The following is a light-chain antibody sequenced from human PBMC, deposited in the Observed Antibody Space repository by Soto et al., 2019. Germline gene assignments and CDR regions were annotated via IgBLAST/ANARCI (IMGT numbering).Light chain of an antibody. Sequence: EIVLTQSPGTLSVSPGERATLSCRASQSVGSNFAWYQQKPGQAPRLLIFASSTRATGVPARFSGSGSGTEFTLTISSLQSEDFAVYYCQQYGDWPLTFGGGAKVEIE. CDR1: QSVGSN. V-gene: IGKV3-15*01. CDR2: ASS. CDR3: QQYGDWPLT. J-gene: IGKJ4*01.